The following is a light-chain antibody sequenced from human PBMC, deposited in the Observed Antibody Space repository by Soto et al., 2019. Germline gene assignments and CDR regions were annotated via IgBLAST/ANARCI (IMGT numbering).Light chain of an antibody. CDR1: QSISTH. CDR3: QQRASWPT. V-gene: IGKV3-11*01. J-gene: IGKJ5*01. CDR2: GAS. Sequence: EIVLTQSPVTLSMSPGDRATLSCRASQSISTHLAWYQQKPGQPPRLLIFGASNRAAGIPDRFSGGGSETDFSLTISSLEPEDSAIYYYQQRASWPTLGQGTRLEIK.